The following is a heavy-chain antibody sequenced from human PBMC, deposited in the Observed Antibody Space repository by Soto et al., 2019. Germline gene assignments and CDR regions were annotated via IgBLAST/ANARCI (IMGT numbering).Heavy chain of an antibody. CDR3: AGQGGSRLNWFDP. V-gene: IGHV3-48*01. J-gene: IGHJ5*02. CDR1: GFTFSTYS. D-gene: IGHD6-13*01. Sequence: EVQLVESGGGLVQPGGSLRLSCAASGFTFSTYSMNWVRQAPGKGLEWVSYISSSTIYYADSVKGRFTISRDNAKNSLHLQMNSLRAEDTAVYYCAGQGGSRLNWFDPWGQGTLVTVSS. CDR2: ISSSTI.